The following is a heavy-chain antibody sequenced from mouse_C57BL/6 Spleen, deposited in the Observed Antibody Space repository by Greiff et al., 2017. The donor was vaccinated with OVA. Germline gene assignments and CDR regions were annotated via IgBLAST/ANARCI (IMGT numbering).Heavy chain of an antibody. J-gene: IGHJ4*01. CDR3: ARRGNSYAMDY. D-gene: IGHD2-1*01. Sequence: VQLQQPGAELVRPGSSVKLSCKASGYTFTSYWMHWVKQRPIQGLEWIGNIDPSDSETHYNQKFKDKATLTVDKSSSTAYMQLSSLTSEDSAVYYCARRGNSYAMDYWGQGTSVTVSS. CDR2: IDPSDSET. V-gene: IGHV1-52*01. CDR1: GYTFTSYW.